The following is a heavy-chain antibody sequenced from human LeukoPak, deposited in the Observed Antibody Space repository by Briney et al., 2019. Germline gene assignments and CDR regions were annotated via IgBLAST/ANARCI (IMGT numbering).Heavy chain of an antibody. CDR1: GFTFSSYA. D-gene: IGHD6-19*01. Sequence: GGSLRLSCAASGFTFSSYAMHWVRQAPGKGLVWVSRINSDGSSTSYADSVKGRFTISRDNAKNTLYLQMNSLRAEDTAVYYCARDLAVAGTYYYYYYMDVWGKGTTVTVSS. CDR3: ARDLAVAGTYYYYYYMDV. V-gene: IGHV3-74*01. CDR2: INSDGSST. J-gene: IGHJ6*03.